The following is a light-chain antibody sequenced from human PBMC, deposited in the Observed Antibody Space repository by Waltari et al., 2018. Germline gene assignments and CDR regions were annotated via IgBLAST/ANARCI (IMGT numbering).Light chain of an antibody. CDR2: TTS. J-gene: IGKJ1*01. Sequence: DIQMTQSPSTLSASVGDRVTITCRASQRIGRWLAWYQQKPGKAPKLPIHTTSSLQTGVPSEFSGSGSGTEFTLTISSLQPDDFATYYCQQYNTSSAFGQGTKVDIK. CDR3: QQYNTSSA. V-gene: IGKV1-5*03. CDR1: QRIGRW.